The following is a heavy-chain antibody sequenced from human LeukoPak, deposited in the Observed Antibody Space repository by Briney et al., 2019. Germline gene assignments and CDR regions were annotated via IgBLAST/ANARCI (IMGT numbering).Heavy chain of an antibody. D-gene: IGHD6-19*01. CDR1: GFTFSSYA. J-gene: IGHJ2*01. Sequence: PGRSLRLSCAASGFTFSSYAMPWVRQAPGKGLEWVAVISYDGSNKYYADSVKGRFTISRDNSKNTLYVQMNSLRAEDTAVYYCARDPSSGWYENWYFDLWGRGTLVTVSS. CDR2: ISYDGSNK. CDR3: ARDPSSGWYENWYFDL. V-gene: IGHV3-30*04.